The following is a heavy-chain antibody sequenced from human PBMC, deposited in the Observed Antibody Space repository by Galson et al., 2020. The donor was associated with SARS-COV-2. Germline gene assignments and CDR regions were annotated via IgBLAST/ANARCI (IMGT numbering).Heavy chain of an antibody. V-gene: IGHV3-30*18. CDR1: GFTFSSYC. Sequence: GGSLRLSCAASGFTFSSYCMHWVRQAPGKGLEWVSVISYDGSNKYYADSVKGRFTISRDNAKNTLYLQMNSLRAEDTAVYYCAKECLPGRWLTHPSVWYFALWGRGTLVTVSS. D-gene: IGHD3-22*01. CDR2: ISYDGSNK. CDR3: AKECLPGRWLTHPSVWYFAL. J-gene: IGHJ2*01.